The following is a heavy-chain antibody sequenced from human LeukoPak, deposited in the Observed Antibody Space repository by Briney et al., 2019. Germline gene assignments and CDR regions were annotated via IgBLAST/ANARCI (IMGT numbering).Heavy chain of an antibody. CDR1: GFTFSTYN. Sequence: GGSLRLSCAASGFTFSTYNMNWVRHAPGKGLEWVSAISGSGGSTYYADSVKGRFTISRDNSKNTLYLQINSLRAEDTAVYYCARRAGAYSHPYDYWGQGTLVTVSS. D-gene: IGHD4/OR15-4a*01. CDR3: ARRAGAYSHPYDY. CDR2: ISGSGGST. J-gene: IGHJ4*02. V-gene: IGHV3-23*01.